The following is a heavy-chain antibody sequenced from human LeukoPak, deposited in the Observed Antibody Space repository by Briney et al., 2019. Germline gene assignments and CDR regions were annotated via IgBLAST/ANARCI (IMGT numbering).Heavy chain of an antibody. Sequence: VASVKVSCKASGGTFSSYAISWVRQAPGQGLEWMGGIIPIFGTANYAQKFQGRVTITADESTSTAYMELSSLRSEDTAVYYCARRANHQYGSGNNHPTYYFDYWGQGTLVTVSS. CDR3: ARRANHQYGSGNNHPTYYFDY. J-gene: IGHJ4*02. V-gene: IGHV1-69*13. CDR2: IIPIFGTA. CDR1: GGTFSSYA. D-gene: IGHD3-10*01.